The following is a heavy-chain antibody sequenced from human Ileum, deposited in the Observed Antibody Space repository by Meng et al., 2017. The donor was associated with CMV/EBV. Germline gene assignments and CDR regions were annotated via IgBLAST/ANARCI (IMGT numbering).Heavy chain of an antibody. CDR2: INHSGST. V-gene: IGHV4-34*01. Sequence: GYHWSWIRQPPGKGLEWIGEINHSGSTNYNPSLKSRVTISVDTSKNQFSLKLSSVTAADTAVYYCARGVRGYCSSTSCYLMGAWFDPWGQGTLVTVS. D-gene: IGHD2-2*01. J-gene: IGHJ5*02. CDR1: GYH. CDR3: ARGVRGYCSSTSCYLMGAWFDP.